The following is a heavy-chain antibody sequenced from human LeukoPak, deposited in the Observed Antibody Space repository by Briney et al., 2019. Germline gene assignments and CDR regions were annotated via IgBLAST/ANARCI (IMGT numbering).Heavy chain of an antibody. CDR1: GGSISSGGYY. V-gene: IGHV4-31*03. CDR3: ARGPSYCGGDCYPEDYYYYGMDV. Sequence: PSETLSLTCTVSGGSISSGGYYWSWIRQHPGKGLEWIGYIYYSGSTYYNPSLKSRVTISVDTSKNQFSLKLSSVTAADTAVYYCARGPSYCGGDCYPEDYYYYGMDVWGQGTTVTVSS. D-gene: IGHD2-21*02. CDR2: IYYSGST. J-gene: IGHJ6*02.